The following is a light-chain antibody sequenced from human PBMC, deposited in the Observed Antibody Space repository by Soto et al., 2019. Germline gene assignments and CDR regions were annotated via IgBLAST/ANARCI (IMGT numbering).Light chain of an antibody. CDR1: QSISDS. CDR3: QHYDTYSYN. V-gene: IGKV1-5*03. CDR2: KAS. Sequence: DIQMTQSPSTLSAYVGDRVTITCRASQSISDSLAWYQQKLGKAPKLLIYKASILESGVPSRFSGSGSGTEFTLTIKSLQPDDFATYFCQHYDTYSYNFGQGTKLEIK. J-gene: IGKJ2*01.